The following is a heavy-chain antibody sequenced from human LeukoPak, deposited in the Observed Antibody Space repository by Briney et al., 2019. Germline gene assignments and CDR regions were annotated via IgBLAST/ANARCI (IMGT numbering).Heavy chain of an antibody. V-gene: IGHV1-69*06. CDR2: IIPIFGTA. Sequence: SVKVSCKSSGGTFSSYAISWVRQAPGQGLEWMGGIIPIFGTANYAQKFQGRVTITADKSTSTAYMELSSLRSEDTAVHYCARYSSGWYYFDYWGQGTLVTVSS. CDR1: GGTFSSYA. CDR3: ARYSSGWYYFDY. D-gene: IGHD6-19*01. J-gene: IGHJ4*02.